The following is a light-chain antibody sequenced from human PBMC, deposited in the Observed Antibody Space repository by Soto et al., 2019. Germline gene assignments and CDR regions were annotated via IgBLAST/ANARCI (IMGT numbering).Light chain of an antibody. CDR2: DTT. V-gene: IGLV7-46*01. CDR1: TGTVTSGHY. CDR3: MLYYNTVGLV. Sequence: QAVVTQEPSLTVSPGGTVTLTCASKTGTVTSGHYPYWFQQRPGQAPRTLIYDTTNRHSWTPGRFSGSLLGGKAALTLSGAQPEDDAEYFCMLYYNTVGLVFGGGTKLTVL. J-gene: IGLJ3*02.